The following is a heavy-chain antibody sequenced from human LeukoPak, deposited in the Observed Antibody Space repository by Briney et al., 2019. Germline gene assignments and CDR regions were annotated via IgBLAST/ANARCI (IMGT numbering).Heavy chain of an antibody. J-gene: IGHJ4*02. CDR1: GYTFTSYY. Sequence: ASVKVSCKASGYTFTSYYMHWVRQAPGQGLEWMGIINPSGGSTSYAQKFQGRVSMTRDTSTSTVYMELSSLRSEDTAVYYCARDSIAAAGDYWGQGTLVTVSS. CDR3: ARDSIAAAGDY. V-gene: IGHV1-46*01. CDR2: INPSGGST. D-gene: IGHD6-13*01.